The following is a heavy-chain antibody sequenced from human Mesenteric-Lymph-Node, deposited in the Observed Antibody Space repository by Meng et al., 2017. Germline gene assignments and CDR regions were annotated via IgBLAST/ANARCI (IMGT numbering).Heavy chain of an antibody. CDR1: GFTFDDYA. CDR2: ISWNSGSI. J-gene: IGHJ4*01. CDR3: AKAQLRDYYDSSGYYNN. V-gene: IGHV3-9*01. Sequence: SLKISCAASGFTFDDYAMHWVRQAPGKGLEWVSGISWNSGSIGYADSVKGRFTISRDNAKNSLYLQMNSLRAEDTALYYCAKAQLRDYYDSSGYYNNWGQGTRVTVSS. D-gene: IGHD3-22*01.